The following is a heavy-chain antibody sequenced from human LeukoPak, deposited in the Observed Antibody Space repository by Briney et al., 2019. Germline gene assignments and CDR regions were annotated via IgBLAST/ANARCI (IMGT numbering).Heavy chain of an antibody. CDR3: AVLNPSVTTFNYYYYGMDV. D-gene: IGHD4-4*01. CDR2: IIPILGIA. J-gene: IGHJ6*02. V-gene: IGHV1-69*04. CDR1: GGTFSSYA. Sequence: SVKVSCKASGGTFSSYAISWVRQAPGQGLEWMGRIIPILGIANYAQKFQGRVTITADKSTSTAYMELSSLRSEDTAVYYCAVLNPSVTTFNYYYYGMDVWGQGTTVTVSS.